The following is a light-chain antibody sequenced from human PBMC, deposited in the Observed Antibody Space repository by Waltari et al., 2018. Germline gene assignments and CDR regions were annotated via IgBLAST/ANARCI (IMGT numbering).Light chain of an antibody. J-gene: IGLJ2*01. CDR1: SGSISSPSL. V-gene: IGLV8-61*01. CDR3: LMYMGSGIWV. Sequence: QTVVTQEPSLSVSPGGTVTLTCALSSGSISSPSLLRWYRQTPGQAPRTLIYKINSRSAGVPDRFSGSFLGNKAALTITGAQADDESDYYCLMYMGSGIWVFGGGTKVTVL. CDR2: KIN.